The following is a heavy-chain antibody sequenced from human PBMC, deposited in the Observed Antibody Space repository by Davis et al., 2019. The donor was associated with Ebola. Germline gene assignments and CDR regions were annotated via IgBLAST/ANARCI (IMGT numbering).Heavy chain of an antibody. J-gene: IGHJ6*03. CDR2: ISHDGRNI. CDR3: ARMKYTSYVNGNSNFGIDV. CDR1: GFTFSSYA. V-gene: IGHV3-30*03. Sequence: GGSLRLSCAASGFTFSSYAMSWVRQAPGKGLEWIAFISHDGRNIPYAGSVWGRFTISRDNSRNTVYLQMHSLRAEDTAVYFCARMKYTSYVNGNSNFGIDVWGRGTTVIVSS. D-gene: IGHD4-23*01.